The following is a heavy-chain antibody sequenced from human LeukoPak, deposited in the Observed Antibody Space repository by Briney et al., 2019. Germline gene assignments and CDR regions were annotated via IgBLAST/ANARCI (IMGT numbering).Heavy chain of an antibody. D-gene: IGHD3-16*02. CDR1: GGTFSSYA. J-gene: IGHJ5*02. CDR2: IIPIVGTA. V-gene: IGHV1-69*01. CDR3: ARHSISGGYDYVWGTYRDSS. Sequence: SVKVSCKASGGTFSSYAISWVRQAPGQGLGWMGGIIPIVGTANYAQKFQGRVTITADESTSTAYMELSRLRSEDTAVYYCARHSISGGYDYVWGTYRDSSWGQGTLVTVSS.